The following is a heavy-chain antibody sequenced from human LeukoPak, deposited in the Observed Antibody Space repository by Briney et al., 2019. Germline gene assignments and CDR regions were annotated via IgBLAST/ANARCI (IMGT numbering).Heavy chain of an antibody. Sequence: SETLSLTCTVSGGSISSSSYYWGWIRQPPGKGLEWIGSIYYSGSTYYNPSLKSRVTISVDTSKNQFSLKLSSVTAADTAVYYCARVGLTGRYGMDVWGQGTTVTVSS. D-gene: IGHD3-10*01. CDR3: ARVGLTGRYGMDV. J-gene: IGHJ6*02. CDR1: GGSISSSSYY. V-gene: IGHV4-39*07. CDR2: IYYSGST.